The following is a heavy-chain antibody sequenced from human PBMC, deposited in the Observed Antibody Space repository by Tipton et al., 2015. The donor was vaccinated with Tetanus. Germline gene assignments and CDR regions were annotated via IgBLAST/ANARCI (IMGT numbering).Heavy chain of an antibody. CDR2: LYHTGVT. CDR1: NGSISSGGYY. V-gene: IGHV4-31*03. D-gene: IGHD6-6*01. J-gene: IGHJ5*02. CDR3: ARDQGGGRVVRLNWFDP. Sequence: TLSLTCSVSNGSISSGGYYWSWIRQYPGKGLEWIGLLYHTGVTYYNPSLQSRVAISVDTSKNQFSLNLTSVTAADTAVYYCARDQGGGRVVRLNWFDPWGHGTLATVSS.